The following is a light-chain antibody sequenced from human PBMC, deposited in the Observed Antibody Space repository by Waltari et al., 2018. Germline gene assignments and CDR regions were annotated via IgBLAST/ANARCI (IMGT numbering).Light chain of an antibody. CDR2: GKN. J-gene: IGLJ2*01. V-gene: IGLV3-19*01. CDR1: SLRSYY. CDR3: DSRDSSGNHLV. Sequence: SSELTQDPAVSVALGQTVRITWQGDSLRSYYASWYQQKPGQAPVLVIYGKNNRPPVIPDRLSDSCSGNTASLTITGAGAEDDADYHCDSRDSSGNHLVFGGGTKLTVL.